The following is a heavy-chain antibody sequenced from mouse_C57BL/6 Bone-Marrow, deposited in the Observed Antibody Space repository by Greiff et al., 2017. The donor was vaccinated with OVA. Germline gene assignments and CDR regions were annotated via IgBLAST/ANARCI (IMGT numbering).Heavy chain of an antibody. Sequence: QVQLKQSGSELRSPGSSVKLSCKDFDSEVFPIAYMSWVRQKPGHGFEWIGGILPSIGRTIYGEKFEDKATLDADTLSNTAYLELNSLTSEDSAIYYCARYGSSMSYWYFDVWGTGTTVTVSS. J-gene: IGHJ1*03. V-gene: IGHV15-2*01. CDR1: DSEVFPIAY. CDR3: ARYGSSMSYWYFDV. CDR2: ILPSIGRT. D-gene: IGHD1-1*01.